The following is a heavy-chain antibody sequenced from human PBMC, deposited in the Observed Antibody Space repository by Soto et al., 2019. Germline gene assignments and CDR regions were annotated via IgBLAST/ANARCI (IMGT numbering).Heavy chain of an antibody. Sequence: QVQLVQSGAEVKKPGASVKVSCKSSGYTFTSYDITWVRQAPGQGLEWMGWVSAYNGNTNYAQKDQGRVSMNKATATSTVYMELRGLRSDDTAMHYGARDWGGFEYWGQGTLVTVSS. V-gene: IGHV1-18*01. CDR3: ARDWGGFEY. CDR2: VSAYNGNT. J-gene: IGHJ4*02. CDR1: GYTFTSYD. D-gene: IGHD7-27*01.